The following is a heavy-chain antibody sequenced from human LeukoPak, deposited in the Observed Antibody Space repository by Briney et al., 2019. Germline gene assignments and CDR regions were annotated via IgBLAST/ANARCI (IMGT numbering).Heavy chain of an antibody. J-gene: IGHJ4*02. CDR3: ARYSTYYYDSSGYKEGSYFDY. V-gene: IGHV3-20*04. D-gene: IGHD3-22*01. CDR2: INWNGGST. CDR1: GFTFDDYG. Sequence: AGGSLRLSCAASGFTFDDYGMSWVRQAPGKGLEWVSGINWNGGSTGYADSVKGRFTISRDNAKNSLYLQMNSLRAEDTALYYCARYSTYYYDSSGYKEGSYFDYWGQGTLVTVSS.